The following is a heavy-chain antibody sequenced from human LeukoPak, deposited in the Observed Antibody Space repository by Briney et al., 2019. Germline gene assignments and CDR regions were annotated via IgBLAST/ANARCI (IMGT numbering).Heavy chain of an antibody. Sequence: SETLSLTCTVSGGSISSYYWSWIRQPAGKGLEWIGRIYTSGSTNYNPSLKSRVTMSVDTSKNQFSLELSSVTAADTAVYYCARQLGYCSRTSCYTHWFDPWGQGTLVTVSS. CDR2: IYTSGST. V-gene: IGHV4-4*07. J-gene: IGHJ5*02. CDR3: ARQLGYCSRTSCYTHWFDP. D-gene: IGHD2-2*02. CDR1: GGSISSYY.